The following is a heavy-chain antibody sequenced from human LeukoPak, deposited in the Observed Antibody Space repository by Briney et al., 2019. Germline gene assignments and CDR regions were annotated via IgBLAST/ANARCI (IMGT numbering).Heavy chain of an antibody. D-gene: IGHD3-16*02. CDR3: ARDLQDYVWGSYRLAELAY. V-gene: IGHV3-30*04. Sequence: HPGRSLRLSCAASGFTFSSYAMHWVRQAPGKGLEWVAVISYDGSNKYYADSVKGRFTISRDNSKNTLYLQMNSLRAEDTAVYYCARDLQDYVWGSYRLAELAYWGQGTLVTVSS. CDR2: ISYDGSNK. CDR1: GFTFSSYA. J-gene: IGHJ4*02.